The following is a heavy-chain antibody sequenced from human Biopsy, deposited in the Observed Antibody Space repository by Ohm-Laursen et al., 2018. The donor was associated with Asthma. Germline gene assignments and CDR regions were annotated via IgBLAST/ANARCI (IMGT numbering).Heavy chain of an antibody. CDR1: GYTFNSAG. V-gene: IGHV1-18*01. D-gene: IGHD3-16*01. CDR3: ARAVDYSPYYGKNV. CDR2: ISVYNGNT. Sequence: GASVKVSCKTSGYTFNSAGITWVRQAPGQGLEWMGWISVYNGNTKVAQKLQDRVTMITDTSTSTAYMELRSLRSDDTAVYFCARAVDYSPYYGKNVWGQGTPVPGSP. J-gene: IGHJ6*01.